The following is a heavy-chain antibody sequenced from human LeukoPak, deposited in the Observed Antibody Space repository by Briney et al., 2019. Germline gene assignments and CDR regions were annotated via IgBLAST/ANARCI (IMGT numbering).Heavy chain of an antibody. Sequence: ASVNVSCKASGYTFTSYGISWVRPAPGQGLEGMGWISAYNGNTNYAQKLQGRVTITTDTSTSTAYMELRSLRSEDTAVYYCARDIWYYDSSGYDPEMYSFDYWGQGTLVTVSS. CDR2: ISAYNGNT. J-gene: IGHJ4*02. D-gene: IGHD3-22*01. V-gene: IGHV1-18*01. CDR1: GYTFTSYG. CDR3: ARDIWYYDSSGYDPEMYSFDY.